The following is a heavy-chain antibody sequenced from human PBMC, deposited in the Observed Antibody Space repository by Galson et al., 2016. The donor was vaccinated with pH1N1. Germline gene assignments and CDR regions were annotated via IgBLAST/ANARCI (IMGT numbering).Heavy chain of an antibody. Sequence: LRLSCAASGFTFTSYAMHWVRQAPGKGLEWVAVILYDGTNEYYADSVKGRFTISRDKTQSTVYLHMNSLRAEDTAVYYCARDHFGWAFDVWGQGTMVTVSP. CDR2: ILYDGTNE. J-gene: IGHJ3*01. D-gene: IGHD3-10*01. V-gene: IGHV3-30*04. CDR1: GFTFTSYA. CDR3: ARDHFGWAFDV.